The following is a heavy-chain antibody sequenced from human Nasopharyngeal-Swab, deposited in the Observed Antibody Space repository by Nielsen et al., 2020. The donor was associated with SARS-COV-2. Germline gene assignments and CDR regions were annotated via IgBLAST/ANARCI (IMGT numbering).Heavy chain of an antibody. CDR1: GGSINNFY. CDR2: ISYSGAT. Sequence: GSLRLSCSVSGGSINNFYWTWIRQPPGKGLEWIAYISYSGATNYDPSLKSRITISRDTSKNEVSLKLNSVTAADTAVYYCAAGYDERSYSRSWFDAFDVWGQGTVVTVSS. V-gene: IGHV4-59*08. D-gene: IGHD6-13*01. CDR3: AAGYDERSYSRSWFDAFDV. J-gene: IGHJ3*01.